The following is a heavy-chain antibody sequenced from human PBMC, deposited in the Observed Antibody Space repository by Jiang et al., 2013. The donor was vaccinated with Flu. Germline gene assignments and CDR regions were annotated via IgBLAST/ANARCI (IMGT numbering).Heavy chain of an antibody. D-gene: IGHD3-22*01. CDR1: GGSISSSSYY. J-gene: IGHJ4*02. V-gene: IGHV4-39*01. CDR3: ARLANFDSSSQYRYFDS. CDR2: IYYRRGTT. Sequence: GPGLVKPSETLSLTCTVSGGSISSSSYYWGWVRQPPGKGLEWIGSIYYRRGTTYYNPSLESRVTISADTSRNQFSLKLTSATAADTAVYYCARLANFDSSSQYRYFDSWGQGTLVTVSS.